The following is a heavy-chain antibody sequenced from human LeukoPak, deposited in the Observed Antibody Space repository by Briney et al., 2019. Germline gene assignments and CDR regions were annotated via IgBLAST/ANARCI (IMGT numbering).Heavy chain of an antibody. CDR1: SGSISSTSYY. D-gene: IGHD3-10*01. CDR2: MYYSGST. Sequence: PSQTLSLTCTVSSGSISSTSYYWGWIRQPPGMGLEWIGSMYYSGSTYYNPSLKSRVTISVDTSKSQFSLKLSSVTAADTAVYYCAREMRSPRGGFDYWDQGTLVTVSS. J-gene: IGHJ4*02. CDR3: AREMRSPRGGFDY. V-gene: IGHV4-39*07.